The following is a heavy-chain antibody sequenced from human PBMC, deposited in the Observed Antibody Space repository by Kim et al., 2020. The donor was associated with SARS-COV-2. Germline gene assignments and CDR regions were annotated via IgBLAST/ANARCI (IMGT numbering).Heavy chain of an antibody. CDR1: GFTFTSSSYW. CDR3: SRSDGWIQSY. J-gene: IGHJ4*02. V-gene: IGHV3-7*01. D-gene: IGHD5-18*01. Sequence: GGSLRLSCAASGFTFTSSSYWMHWVRQAPGKGLEWVANINHVGSEKNYVDSVKGRFTISRDNAKNSLYLQMNSLRAEDTALYYCSRSDGWIQSYWGQGTLVAVSS. CDR2: INHVGSEK.